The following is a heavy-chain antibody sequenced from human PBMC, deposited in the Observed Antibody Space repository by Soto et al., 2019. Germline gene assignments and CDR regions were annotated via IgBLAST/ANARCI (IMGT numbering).Heavy chain of an antibody. J-gene: IGHJ4*02. CDR1: GFTFTSHA. D-gene: IGHD6-19*01. Sequence: EVQLVESGGGLVQPGGSLRLSCAASGFTFTSHAIHWVRQAPGKGLEYVSSMTSNGDRADYANSVKGRFTVSRDESKNTLYLQMDSLRTEDMAVYYRARERGEYTSGWYDYWGQGTLVTVSS. CDR3: ARERGEYTSGWYDY. V-gene: IGHV3-64*01. CDR2: MTSNGDRA.